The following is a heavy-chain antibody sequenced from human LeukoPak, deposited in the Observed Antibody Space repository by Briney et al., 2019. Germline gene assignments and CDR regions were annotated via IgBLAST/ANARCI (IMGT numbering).Heavy chain of an antibody. D-gene: IGHD5-12*01. CDR1: GYTVTELS. CDR3: RTGPLIVATINPKYYYYYGMDV. CDR2: FDPEDGET. Sequence: GASVKVSCKVSGYTVTELSIHWVRQAPGKGLEGMGGFDPEDGETIYAQKFQGRVTMTEDTSTDTAYMELSSLRSEDTAVYYSRTGPLIVATINPKYYYYYGMDVWGQGTTVTVSS. J-gene: IGHJ6*02. V-gene: IGHV1-24*01.